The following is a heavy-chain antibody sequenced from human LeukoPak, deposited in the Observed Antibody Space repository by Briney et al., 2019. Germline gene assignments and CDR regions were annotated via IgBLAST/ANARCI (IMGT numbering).Heavy chain of an antibody. J-gene: IGHJ4*02. D-gene: IGHD3-3*01. V-gene: IGHV4-39*07. Sequence: SETLSLTCTVSGVSINSSGYYRGWVRQPPGKGMEWIGNIYYSGSTYYNPSLKSRVIISVATSKNQFSLKLSSVTAADTAVYYCARTFFGVVTYFDYWGQGTLVTVSS. CDR2: IYYSGST. CDR3: ARTFFGVVTYFDY. CDR1: GVSINSSGYY.